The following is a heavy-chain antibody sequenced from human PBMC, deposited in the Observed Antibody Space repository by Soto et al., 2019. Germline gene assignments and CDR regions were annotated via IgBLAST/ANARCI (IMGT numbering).Heavy chain of an antibody. Sequence: SETLSLTCTVSGGSISSYYWSWIRQPPGKGLEWIGYIYYSGSTNYNPSLKSRVTISVDTSKNQFSLKLSSVTAADTAVYYCARFFGNDVDYFDYWGQGTLVTVS. CDR3: ARFFGNDVDYFDY. CDR2: IYYSGST. D-gene: IGHD1-1*01. CDR1: GGSISSYY. J-gene: IGHJ4*02. V-gene: IGHV4-59*01.